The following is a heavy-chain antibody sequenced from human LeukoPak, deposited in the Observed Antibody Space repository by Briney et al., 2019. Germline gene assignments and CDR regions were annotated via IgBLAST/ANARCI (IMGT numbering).Heavy chain of an antibody. CDR3: ANVDIVVVPPAPNYDY. Sequence: GGSLRLSCAASGFTFSSYAMSWVRQAPGKGLEWVSAISGSGGSTYYADSVKGRFTISRDNSKNTLYLQMNSLRAEDTAVYYCANVDIVVVPPAPNYDYWGQGTLVTVSS. D-gene: IGHD2-2*01. CDR2: ISGSGGST. V-gene: IGHV3-23*01. CDR1: GFTFSSYA. J-gene: IGHJ4*02.